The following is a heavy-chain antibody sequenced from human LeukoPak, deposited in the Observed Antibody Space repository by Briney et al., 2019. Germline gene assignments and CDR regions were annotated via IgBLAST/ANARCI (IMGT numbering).Heavy chain of an antibody. CDR1: GFTFSNYW. CDR3: AKVGER. V-gene: IGHV3-74*01. D-gene: IGHD1-1*01. Sequence: GGSLRLSCEAPGFTFSNYWMHWVRQAPGKGLMWVSQISTDGSQTFYADSVKGRFTISRDNAKNTLYLQINSLRAEDTAIYYCAKVGERWGQGTLVTVSS. J-gene: IGHJ4*02. CDR2: ISTDGSQT.